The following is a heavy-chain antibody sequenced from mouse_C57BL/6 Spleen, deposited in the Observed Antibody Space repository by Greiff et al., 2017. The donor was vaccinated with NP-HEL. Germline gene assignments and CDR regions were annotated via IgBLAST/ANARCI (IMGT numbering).Heavy chain of an antibody. CDR2: IYPGDGDT. J-gene: IGHJ4*01. Sequence: VKLQESGPELVKPGASVKISCKASGYAFSSSWMNWVKQRPGKGLEWIGRIYPGDGDTNYNGKFKGKATLTADKSSSTAYMQLSSLTSEDSAVYFCARETVVATDYAMDYWGQGTSVTVSS. CDR3: ARETVVATDYAMDY. D-gene: IGHD1-1*01. V-gene: IGHV1-82*01. CDR1: GYAFSSSW.